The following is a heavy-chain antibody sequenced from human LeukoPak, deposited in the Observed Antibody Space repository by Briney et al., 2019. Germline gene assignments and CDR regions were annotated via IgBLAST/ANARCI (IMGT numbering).Heavy chain of an antibody. CDR2: INSDGSST. V-gene: IGHV3-74*01. J-gene: IGHJ2*01. D-gene: IGHD3-22*01. CDR1: GFTFSSYW. CDR3: ARAPVYYDETRGYLKISNWYFDL. Sequence: GGSLRLSCAASGFTFSSYWMHWVRQAPGKGLVWVSRINSDGSSTSYADSVKGRFTISRDNAKNTLYLQMNSLRAEDTAVYYCARAPVYYDETRGYLKISNWYFDLWGRGTLVTVSS.